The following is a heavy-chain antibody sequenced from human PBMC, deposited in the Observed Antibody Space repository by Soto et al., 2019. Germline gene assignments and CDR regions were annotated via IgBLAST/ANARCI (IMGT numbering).Heavy chain of an antibody. J-gene: IGHJ6*02. CDR3: ARGPAIRYFGMDV. V-gene: IGHV1-3*01. CDR2: INAGNGNT. D-gene: IGHD3-9*01. CDR1: GYTFTSYA. Sequence: GASVKVSCKASGYTFTSYAMHWVRQAPGQRLEWMGWINAGNGNTKYSQKFQGRVTITRYTSASTAYMELSSLRSENTAVYYCARGPAIRYFGMDVWGQGTTVTVSS.